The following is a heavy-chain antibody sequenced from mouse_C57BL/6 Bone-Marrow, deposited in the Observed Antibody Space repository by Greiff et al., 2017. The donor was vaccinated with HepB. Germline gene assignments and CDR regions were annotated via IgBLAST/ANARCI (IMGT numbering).Heavy chain of an antibody. V-gene: IGHV1-63*01. CDR3: ARWLDYYAMDY. D-gene: IGHD2-2*01. CDR1: GYTFTNYW. Sequence: VQGVESGAELVRPGTSVKMSCKASGYTFTNYWIGWAKQRPGHGLEWIGDIYPGGGYTNYNEKFKGKATLTADKSSSTAYMQFSSLTSEDSAIYYCARWLDYYAMDYWGQGTSVTVSS. J-gene: IGHJ4*01. CDR2: IYPGGGYT.